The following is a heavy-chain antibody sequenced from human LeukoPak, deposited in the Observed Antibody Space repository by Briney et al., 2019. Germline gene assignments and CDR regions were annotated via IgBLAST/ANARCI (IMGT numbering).Heavy chain of an antibody. CDR1: GYSISSGYY. D-gene: IGHD2-15*01. CDR2: IYPRGST. Sequence: PSETLSLTCTVSGYSISSGYYWGWIRQPPGKGLEWIGSIYPRGSTYYNPSLKSRVTISLDTSKNQFSLKLSSVTAADTAVYYCARGGSGGFFDYWGQGTLVTVSS. CDR3: ARGGSGGFFDY. J-gene: IGHJ4*02. V-gene: IGHV4-38-2*02.